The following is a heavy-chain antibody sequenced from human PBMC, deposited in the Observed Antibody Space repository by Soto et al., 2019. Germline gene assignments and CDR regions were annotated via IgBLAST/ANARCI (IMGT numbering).Heavy chain of an antibody. CDR2: IDPSDAYT. J-gene: IGHJ4*02. CDR1: GYSFTSYW. V-gene: IGHV5-10-1*01. Sequence: EVQLVQSGAEVKKPGESLRISCKGSGYSFTSYWISWVRQMPGKGLEWMGRIDPSDAYTNYSPSLQGHVTISDDKSISTASLQWSSLKASDTAMYYCARLQAETGNHDLTFDSWGQGTLVTVSS. D-gene: IGHD6-19*01. CDR3: ARLQAETGNHDLTFDS.